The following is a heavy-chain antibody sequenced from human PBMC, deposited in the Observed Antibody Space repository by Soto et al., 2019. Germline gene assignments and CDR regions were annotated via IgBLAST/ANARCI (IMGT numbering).Heavy chain of an antibody. CDR3: ARGPTVAYYYYGMDV. V-gene: IGHV4-39*07. CDR2: IYYSGST. CDR1: GGSISSSSYY. J-gene: IGHJ6*02. Sequence: SETLSLTCTVSGGSISSSSYYWGWIRQPPGKGLEWTGSIYYSGSTYYNPSLKSRVTISVDTSKNQFSLKLSSVTAADTAVYYCARGPTVAYYYYGMDVWGQGTTVTVSS. D-gene: IGHD4-17*01.